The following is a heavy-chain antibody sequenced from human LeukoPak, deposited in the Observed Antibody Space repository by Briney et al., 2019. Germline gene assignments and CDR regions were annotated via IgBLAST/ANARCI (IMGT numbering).Heavy chain of an antibody. J-gene: IGHJ5*02. Sequence: GESLKISCQGSGHNFNTYWIGWVRQKPGKGLEWMGIIYPGDSDTRHSPSFQGQVTISADKSISTAYLQWSSLKASDTAMYYCARSYYDFWSGYYRSVWFDPWGQGTLVTVSS. CDR3: ARSYYDFWSGYYRSVWFDP. D-gene: IGHD3-3*01. V-gene: IGHV5-51*01. CDR2: IYPGDSDT. CDR1: GHNFNTYW.